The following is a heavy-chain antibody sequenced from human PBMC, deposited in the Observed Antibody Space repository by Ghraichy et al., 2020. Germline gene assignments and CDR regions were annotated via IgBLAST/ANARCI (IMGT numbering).Heavy chain of an antibody. V-gene: IGHV4-59*08. CDR3: ARFFGDYYGSGSYYRWFDP. D-gene: IGHD3-10*01. J-gene: IGHJ5*02. CDR2: IYYSGST. Sequence: SETLSLTCTVSGGSISSYYWSWIRQPPGKGLEWIGYIYYSGSTNYNPSLKSRVTISVDTSKNQFSLKLSSVTAADTAVYYCARFFGDYYGSGSYYRWFDPWGQGTLVTVSS. CDR1: GGSISSYY.